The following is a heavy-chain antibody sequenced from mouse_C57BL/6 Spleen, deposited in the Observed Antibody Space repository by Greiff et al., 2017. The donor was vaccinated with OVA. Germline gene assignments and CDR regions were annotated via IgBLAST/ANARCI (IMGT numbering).Heavy chain of an antibody. Sequence: EVQLQESGGGLVKPGGSLKLSCAASGFTFSSYAMSWVRQTPEKRLEWVATISDGGSYTYYPDNVKGRFTISRDNAKNNLYLQMSHLKSEDTAMYYCARDGPDSNYGAMDYWGQGTSVTVSS. V-gene: IGHV5-4*01. CDR1: GFTFSSYA. J-gene: IGHJ4*01. D-gene: IGHD2-5*01. CDR3: ARDGPDSNYGAMDY. CDR2: ISDGGSYT.